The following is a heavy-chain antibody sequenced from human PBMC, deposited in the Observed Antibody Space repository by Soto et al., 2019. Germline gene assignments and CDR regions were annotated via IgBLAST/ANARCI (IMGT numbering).Heavy chain of an antibody. CDR3: ARVKGGYSYDSLYYYYGRDV. V-gene: IGHV1-69*13. Sequence: ASVKVSCKASGGTFSSYAISWVRQAPGQGLEWMGGIIPIFGTANYAQKFQGRVTITADESTSTAYMELSSLRSEDTAVYYCARVKGGYSYDSLYYYYGRDVWGQGTTVTVSS. CDR1: GGTFSSYA. J-gene: IGHJ6*02. D-gene: IGHD5-18*01. CDR2: IIPIFGTA.